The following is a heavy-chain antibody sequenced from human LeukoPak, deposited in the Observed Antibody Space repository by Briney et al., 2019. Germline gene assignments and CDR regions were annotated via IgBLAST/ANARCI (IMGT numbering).Heavy chain of an antibody. CDR1: GFTFSSYA. Sequence: PGGSLRLSCAASGFTFSSYAMSWVRQAPGKGLEWVSTISGRGGSTFYADSVKGRFTISRDNSKNTLYLQMNSLRDEDTAVYYCAKGHDSSAYSPWFDPWGQGTLVTVSS. CDR2: ISGRGGST. CDR3: AKGHDSSAYSPWFDP. D-gene: IGHD3-22*01. J-gene: IGHJ5*02. V-gene: IGHV3-23*01.